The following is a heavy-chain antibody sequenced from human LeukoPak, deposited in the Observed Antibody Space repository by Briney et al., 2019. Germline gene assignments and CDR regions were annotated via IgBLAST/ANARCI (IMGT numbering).Heavy chain of an antibody. CDR3: ARDHVRFIRRRNNVFDI. D-gene: IGHD1-14*01. CDR2: MYYSGNI. CDR1: GGSISTYY. J-gene: IGHJ3*02. Sequence: SETLSLTCTVSGGSISTYYWGWIRQPPGKGLEWIGSMYYSGNIYYNPSLKSRVTISVDTSKNQLSLKLSSVTAADTAVYYCARDHVRFIRRRNNVFDIWGQGTMVTVSS. V-gene: IGHV4-39*07.